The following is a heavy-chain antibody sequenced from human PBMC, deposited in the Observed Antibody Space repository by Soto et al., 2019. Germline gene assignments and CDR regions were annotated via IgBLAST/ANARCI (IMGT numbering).Heavy chain of an antibody. V-gene: IGHV1-18*01. D-gene: IGHD6-13*01. CDR1: GYTFTSYG. CDR3: ARGRLAAAGTPVLDAFDI. Sequence: ASVKVSCKASGYTFTSYGISWVRQAPGQGLEWMGWISAYNGNTNYAQKLQGRVTMTTDTSTSTAYMELRSLRSDDTAVYYCARGRLAAAGTPVLDAFDIWGQGTMVTVSS. CDR2: ISAYNGNT. J-gene: IGHJ3*02.